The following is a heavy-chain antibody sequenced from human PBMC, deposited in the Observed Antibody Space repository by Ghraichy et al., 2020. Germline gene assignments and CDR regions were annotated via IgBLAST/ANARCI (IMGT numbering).Heavy chain of an antibody. Sequence: SEILSLTCAVFGGSISTINWWSWVRQSPGRGLEWIGEIYHSGSTNYNPSLESRVTMSVDDSKNRFSLRLSSVTAADTAVYYCVRGVVVVAARDAFDIWSQGTMVTVSS. CDR3: VRGVVVVAARDAFDI. CDR1: GGSISTINW. CDR2: IYHSGST. J-gene: IGHJ3*02. V-gene: IGHV4-4*02. D-gene: IGHD2-15*01.